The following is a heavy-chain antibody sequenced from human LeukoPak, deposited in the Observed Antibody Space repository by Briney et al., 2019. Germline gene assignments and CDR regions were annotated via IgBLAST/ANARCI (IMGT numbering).Heavy chain of an antibody. CDR2: ISGNGGRT. D-gene: IGHD2-21*02. Sequence: GGSLRLSCAASGFTFSTSAMHWVRQAPGKGLEYVSAISGNGGRTYYANSVKGRFTISRDNSQNTVFLQMGSLRTEDMAVYYCARGEPDCAGDCPYWYLDLWGRGTLVTVSS. V-gene: IGHV3-64*01. CDR3: ARGEPDCAGDCPYWYLDL. CDR1: GFTFSTSA. J-gene: IGHJ2*01.